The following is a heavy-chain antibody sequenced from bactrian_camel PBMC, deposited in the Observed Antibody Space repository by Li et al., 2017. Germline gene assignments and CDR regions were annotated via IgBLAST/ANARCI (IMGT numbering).Heavy chain of an antibody. Sequence: QVQLVESGGGSVQTGGSLRLSCVVSKYTDCNYDLDWHRRPPGKERELVSSITSDGVTSYANSVRGRFTISRESAKNTIYLEMNSLRPEDTAIYYCKTSTRVFQPGCPGSWGQGTQVTVS. J-gene: IGHJ6*01. CDR3: KTSTRVFQPGCPGS. V-gene: IGHV3S53*01. CDR1: KYTDCNYD. D-gene: IGHD3*01. CDR2: ITSDGVT.